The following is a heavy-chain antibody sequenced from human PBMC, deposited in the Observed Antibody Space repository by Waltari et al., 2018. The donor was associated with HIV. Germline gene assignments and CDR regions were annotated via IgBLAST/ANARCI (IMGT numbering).Heavy chain of an antibody. CDR1: GFSFRHNW. D-gene: IGHD7-27*01. Sequence: EVQLVESGGGLVQPGESLRLPCEASGFSFRHNWRSWVRQAPGKGLEWVANMNQDGSEKYYVGSVKGRFTISRDNGKNSLYLQMNSLRAEDTAVYYCARDRGDDTSPHWVYWGQGVLVGVSS. V-gene: IGHV3-7*01. J-gene: IGHJ4*02. CDR2: MNQDGSEK. CDR3: ARDRGDDTSPHWVY.